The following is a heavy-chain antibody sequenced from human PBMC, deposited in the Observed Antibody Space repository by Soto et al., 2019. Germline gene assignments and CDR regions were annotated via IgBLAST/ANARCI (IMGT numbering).Heavy chain of an antibody. CDR2: ISYDGSNK. CDR1: GFTFSSYG. J-gene: IGHJ4*02. V-gene: IGHV3-30*18. Sequence: GGPLRLSCAASGFTFSSYGMHRVRQPPGKGLEWVAVISYDGSNKYYADSVKGRFTISRDNSKDTLYLQMNSLRAEDTAVYYCAKDSGSYPGYCGQGTLVTVSS. CDR3: AKDSGSYPGY. D-gene: IGHD1-26*01.